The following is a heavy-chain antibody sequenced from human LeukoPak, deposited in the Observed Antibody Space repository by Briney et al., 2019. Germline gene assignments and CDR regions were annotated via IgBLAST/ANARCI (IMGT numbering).Heavy chain of an antibody. CDR3: AKDCSSTSCYR. Sequence: GGSLRLSCAASGFTFSSYAMSWVRQAPGKGLEWVSAISGSGGSTYYADSVKGRFTISRDNSKNTLYLQMNSLRAEDTAAYYCAKDCSSTSCYRWGQGTLVTVSS. D-gene: IGHD2-2*01. V-gene: IGHV3-23*01. CDR1: GFTFSSYA. CDR2: ISGSGGST. J-gene: IGHJ4*02.